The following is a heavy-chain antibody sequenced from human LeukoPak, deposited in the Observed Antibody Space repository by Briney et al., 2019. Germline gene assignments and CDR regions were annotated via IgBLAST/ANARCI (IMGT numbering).Heavy chain of an antibody. CDR3: ARNPPRVRNSWGDGFDV. V-gene: IGHV3-33*08. CDR1: GFTFSAYG. Sequence: GGSLRLSCAASGFTFSAYGIHWVRQAPGKGLEWVAGNNQYNVESVKGRFTISRDSSKNTVYLQMNSLAVEDTAVYYCARNPPRVRNSWGDGFDVWGQGTTVTVSS. CDR2: NNQ. D-gene: IGHD4-23*01. J-gene: IGHJ6*02.